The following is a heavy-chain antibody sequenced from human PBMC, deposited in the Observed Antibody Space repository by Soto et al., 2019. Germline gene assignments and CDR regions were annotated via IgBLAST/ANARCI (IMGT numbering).Heavy chain of an antibody. CDR3: AKDIVVVPAAMNAFDI. D-gene: IGHD2-2*01. CDR1: GFTFSSYA. Sequence: GGSLRLSCAASGFTFSSYAMSWVRQAPGKGLEWVSAISGSAGSTYYADSVKGRFTISRDNSKNTVYLQMNSLRAEDTAVYYCAKDIVVVPAAMNAFDIWGQGTMVTVSS. V-gene: IGHV3-23*01. J-gene: IGHJ3*02. CDR2: ISGSAGST.